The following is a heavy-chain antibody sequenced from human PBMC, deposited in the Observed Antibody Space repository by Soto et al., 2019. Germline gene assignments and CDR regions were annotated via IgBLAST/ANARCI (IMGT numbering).Heavy chain of an antibody. V-gene: IGHV3-21*01. CDR3: ARSGPKPLTTTHGAFDL. J-gene: IGHJ3*01. Sequence: PVVPLRRPGGGLGCTLLSYNMHRIRKTPGKSLEWLSSTIISGNAIHYAASVEGRFTISRDHAKNSLYLQMNGLRVEDTAVYYCARSGPKPLTTTHGAFDLWGQAPRVTVS. CDR2: TIISGNAI. D-gene: IGHD4-4*01. CDR1: GCTLLSYN.